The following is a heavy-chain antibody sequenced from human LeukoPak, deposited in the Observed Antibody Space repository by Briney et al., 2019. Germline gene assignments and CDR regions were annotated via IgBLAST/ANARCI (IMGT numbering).Heavy chain of an antibody. V-gene: IGHV3-7*04. CDR2: IKEDGSEK. Sequence: GGSLRLSCAASGFTFTSYAMSWVRQAPGKGLEWVANIKEDGSEKNYVDSLKGRFTISRDNAKNSLYLQMNSLRAEDTAVYYCAGGYGWTTNYWGQGTLVTVSS. CDR3: AGGYGWTTNY. J-gene: IGHJ4*02. D-gene: IGHD3-10*01. CDR1: GFTFTSYA.